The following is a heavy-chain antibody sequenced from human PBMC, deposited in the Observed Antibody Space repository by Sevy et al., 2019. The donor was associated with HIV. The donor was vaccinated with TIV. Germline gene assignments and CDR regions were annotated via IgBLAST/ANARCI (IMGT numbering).Heavy chain of an antibody. D-gene: IGHD6-6*01. Sequence: GGSLRLSCAASGFTFSSYGMHWVRQTPGKGLEWVGVIWYDGSKKNYGDSVKGRFTISRDNSKNTLYLQMNSLRAEDTAGYYCARGLAALPGYYYGMDVWGQGTTVTVSS. CDR1: GFTFSSYG. J-gene: IGHJ6*02. V-gene: IGHV3-33*01. CDR2: IWYDGSKK. CDR3: ARGLAALPGYYYGMDV.